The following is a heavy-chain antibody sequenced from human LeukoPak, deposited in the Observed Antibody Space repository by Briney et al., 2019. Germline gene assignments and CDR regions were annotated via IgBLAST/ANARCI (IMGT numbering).Heavy chain of an antibody. CDR2: ISGSGGRT. J-gene: IGHJ4*02. V-gene: IGHV3-23*01. CDR3: AKGLSIVPKYFDY. Sequence: GGSLRLSCAASGFTFSNYGMIWVRQAPGKGLEWVSSISGSGGRTFYADSVKGRFTISRDNFKNMLYLQMSSLRAEDTAVYYCAKGLSIVPKYFDYWGQGILVTVSS. CDR1: GFTFSNYG. D-gene: IGHD2-2*01.